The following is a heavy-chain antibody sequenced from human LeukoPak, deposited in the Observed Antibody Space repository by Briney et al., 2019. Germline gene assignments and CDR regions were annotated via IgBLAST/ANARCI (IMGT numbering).Heavy chain of an antibody. Sequence: GGSLRLSCAASGFTFRSYSMNWVRQAPGKGLEWVSYISSSSSTRYYADSVKGRFTMSRDNAKNSLYLQMNSLRAEDTAVYYCARESGSGFYMDVWGKGTTVTVSS. J-gene: IGHJ6*03. CDR1: GFTFRSYS. CDR2: ISSSSSTR. V-gene: IGHV3-48*01. CDR3: ARESGSGFYMDV. D-gene: IGHD5-12*01.